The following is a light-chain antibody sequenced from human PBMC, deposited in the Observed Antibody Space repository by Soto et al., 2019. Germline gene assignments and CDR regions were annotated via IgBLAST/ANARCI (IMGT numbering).Light chain of an antibody. J-gene: IGKJ4*01. Sequence: EIVLTQSPATLSLSPGERATLSCRASQSVSISLAWYQQKPGQAPRILIYDASNRATGIPARFSGSGSGTDFTLTISSLEPEDFAVYSCQQRSNELTFGGGTKVEIK. CDR1: QSVSIS. CDR3: QQRSNELT. CDR2: DAS. V-gene: IGKV3-11*01.